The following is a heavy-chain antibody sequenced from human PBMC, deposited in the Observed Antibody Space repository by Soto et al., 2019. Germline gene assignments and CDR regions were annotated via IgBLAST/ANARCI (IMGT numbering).Heavy chain of an antibody. Sequence: QVQLQESGPGLVKPSQTLSLTCTVSGGSISSGGYYWSWIRQHPGKGLEWIGYIYYSGTTYYTYDSPTLKSRVTISVETSKNQYSLKLSSVTAADSAVYYCASEPLTWGQGTLVTVSS. V-gene: IGHV4-31*03. CDR1: GGSISSGGYY. CDR3: ASEPLT. CDR2: IYYSGTT. J-gene: IGHJ4*02.